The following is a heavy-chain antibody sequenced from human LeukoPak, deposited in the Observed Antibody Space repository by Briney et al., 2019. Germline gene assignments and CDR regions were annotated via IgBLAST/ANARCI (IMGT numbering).Heavy chain of an antibody. CDR2: IYSGGST. CDR3: ARENSEYYYDSSGYAFDI. J-gene: IGHJ3*02. Sequence: GGSLRLSCAASGFTVSSNYISWVRQAPGKGLEWVSVIYSGGSTYYADSVKGRFTISRDNSKNTLYLQMNSLRAEDTAVYYCARENSEYYYDSSGYAFDIWGQGTMVTVSS. V-gene: IGHV3-53*01. CDR1: GFTVSSNY. D-gene: IGHD3-22*01.